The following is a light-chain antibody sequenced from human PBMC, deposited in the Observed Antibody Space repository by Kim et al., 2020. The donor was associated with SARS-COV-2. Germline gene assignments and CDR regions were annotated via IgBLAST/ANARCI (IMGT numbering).Light chain of an antibody. CDR1: QSVLYSSNNKNY. CDR2: WAS. J-gene: IGKJ4*01. Sequence: ATINCKSSQSVLYSSNNKNYLAWYQQKPGQPPKLLIYWASTRESGVPDRFSGSGSGTDFTLTISSLQAEDVAVYSCQQYYTTPLTFGGGTKVDIK. V-gene: IGKV4-1*01. CDR3: QQYYTTPLT.